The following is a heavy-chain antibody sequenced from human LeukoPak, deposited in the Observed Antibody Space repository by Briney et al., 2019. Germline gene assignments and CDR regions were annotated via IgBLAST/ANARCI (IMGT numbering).Heavy chain of an antibody. CDR1: GGSISSGPYY. V-gene: IGHV4-39*01. CDR3: ARRDDSSGYHKIFDY. D-gene: IGHD3-22*01. Sequence: PSETLSLTCTVSGGSISSGPYYWGWIRQPPGKGLEWIGNIYYGENTYYNPSLKSRVTISIDTSKNPFYLKLSSLTAADTAVYFCARRDDSSGYHKIFDYWGPGTLVTVSS. J-gene: IGHJ4*02. CDR2: IYYGENT.